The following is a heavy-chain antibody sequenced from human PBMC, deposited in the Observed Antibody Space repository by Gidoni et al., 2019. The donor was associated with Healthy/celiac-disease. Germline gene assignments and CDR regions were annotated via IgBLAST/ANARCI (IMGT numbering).Heavy chain of an antibody. CDR3: ARDVRVVVVPADYYYYGMDV. J-gene: IGHJ6*02. CDR1: GFTFSDYY. Sequence: QVQLVESGGGLVKPGGSLRLSCAASGFTFSDYYMSWLRQAPGKGLVWVSYISSSSSYTNYADSVKGRFTISRDNAKNSLYLQMNSLRAEDTAVYYCARDVRVVVVPADYYYYGMDVWGQGTTVTVSS. D-gene: IGHD2-2*01. CDR2: ISSSSSYT. V-gene: IGHV3-11*06.